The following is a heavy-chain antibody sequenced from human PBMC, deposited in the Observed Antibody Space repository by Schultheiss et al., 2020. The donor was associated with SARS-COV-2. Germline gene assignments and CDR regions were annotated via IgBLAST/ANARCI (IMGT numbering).Heavy chain of an antibody. V-gene: IGHV3-30*03. CDR3: ARDSSYSSSWYDYYYYYGMDV. J-gene: IGHJ6*02. CDR1: GFTFNNYA. D-gene: IGHD6-13*01. CDR2: ISYDGSNK. Sequence: GGSLRLSCAASGFTFNNYAMTWVRQTPRKGLEWVAVISYDGSNKYYADSVKGRFTISRDNSKNTLYLQMNSLRAEDTAVYYCARDSSYSSSWYDYYYYYGMDVWGQGTTVTVSS.